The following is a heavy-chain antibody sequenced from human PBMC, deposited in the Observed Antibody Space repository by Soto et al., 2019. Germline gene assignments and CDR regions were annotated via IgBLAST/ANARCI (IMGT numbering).Heavy chain of an antibody. J-gene: IGHJ4*02. Sequence: GGSLRLSGAASGFTFSSYGMHWVRQAPGKGLEWVAVIWYDGSNKYYADSVKGRFTISRDNSKNTLYLQMNSLRAEDTAVYYCARRGYSYGRYYFDYWGQGTLVTVSS. D-gene: IGHD5-18*01. CDR2: IWYDGSNK. CDR1: GFTFSSYG. V-gene: IGHV3-33*01. CDR3: ARRGYSYGRYYFDY.